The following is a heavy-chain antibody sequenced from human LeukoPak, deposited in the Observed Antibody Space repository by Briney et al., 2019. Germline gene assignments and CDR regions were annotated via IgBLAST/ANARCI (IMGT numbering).Heavy chain of an antibody. Sequence: SETLSLTCAVSGYSISSGYYWGWIRQPPGKGLEWIGSIYQSGGTYYNLSLKSRVTISVDTSKNQFSLKRSSVTAAATAVYYCAGHPGGGSSGWFDYWGQGTLVTVSS. J-gene: IGHJ4*02. D-gene: IGHD6-19*01. CDR2: IYQSGGT. V-gene: IGHV4-38-2*01. CDR3: AGHPGGGSSGWFDY. CDR1: GYSISSGYY.